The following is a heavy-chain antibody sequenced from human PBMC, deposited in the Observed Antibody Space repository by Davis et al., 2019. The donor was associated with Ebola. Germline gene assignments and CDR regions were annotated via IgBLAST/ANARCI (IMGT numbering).Heavy chain of an antibody. D-gene: IGHD4-23*01. CDR3: ARDRWPNLASYYGMDV. J-gene: IGHJ6*02. CDR2: INQDGSQK. CDR1: GFTFSNYW. V-gene: IGHV3-7*01. Sequence: GESLKISCAASGFTFSNYWMSWVRQAPGQGLEWVANINQDGSQKFYVDSVKGRFTISRDNSKNTLFLQMNSLRAEDTAVFYCARDRWPNLASYYGMDVWGQGTTVTVSS.